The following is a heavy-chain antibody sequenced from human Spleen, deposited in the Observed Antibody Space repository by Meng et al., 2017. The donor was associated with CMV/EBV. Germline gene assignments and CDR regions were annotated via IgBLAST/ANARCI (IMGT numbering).Heavy chain of an antibody. CDR3: ARQLDTRTWDNWFDP. D-gene: IGHD2-2*01. V-gene: IGHV5-51*01. J-gene: IGHJ5*02. Sequence: KVSCKVSGGTFSRYAISWVRQAPGQGLEWMGGIIYPGDSDTRYSPSFQGQVTISADKSLSTAYLQWSSLKASDTAIYYCARQLDTRTWDNWFDPWGQGTLVTVSS. CDR2: IYPGDSDT. CDR1: GGTFSRYA.